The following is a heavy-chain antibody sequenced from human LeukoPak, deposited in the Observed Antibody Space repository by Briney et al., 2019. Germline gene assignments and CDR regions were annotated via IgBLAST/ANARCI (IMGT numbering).Heavy chain of an antibody. CDR2: IYSGRSTT. CDR3: ARASYYGAPFDI. D-gene: IGHD4/OR15-4a*01. V-gene: IGHV3-53*01. Sequence: GCSLRLSCAASGFTVSGNYMNWVRQAPGKGLEGVSGIYSGRSTTYYADSVKGRFTISRDNSKNTLYLQMNSLRAEDTAVYYCARASYYGAPFDIWGQGTMVTVSS. CDR1: GFTVSGNY. J-gene: IGHJ3*02.